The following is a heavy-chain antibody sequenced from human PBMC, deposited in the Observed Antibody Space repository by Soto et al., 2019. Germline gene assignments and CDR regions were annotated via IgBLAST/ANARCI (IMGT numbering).Heavy chain of an antibody. Sequence: SETLSLTCIVSGASIRSGRYYWSWIRQSPGRGLEWIGYIYYTGTTHYNPTVKSRLTITKDTSKNQVVLTMTNMDPVDTATYYCAKSGSSGWYGWFDPWGQGTLVTVSS. D-gene: IGHD6-19*01. V-gene: IGHV4-61*01. CDR1: GASIRSGRYY. CDR3: AKSGSSGWYGWFDP. CDR2: IYYTGTT. J-gene: IGHJ5*02.